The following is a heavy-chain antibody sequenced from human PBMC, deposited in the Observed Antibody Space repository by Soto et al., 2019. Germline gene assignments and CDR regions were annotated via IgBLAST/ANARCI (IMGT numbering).Heavy chain of an antibody. CDR3: ARSGVGTYQFDY. J-gene: IGHJ4*02. CDR1: GYTFTSYA. D-gene: IGHD2-2*01. Sequence: QVQLVQSGAEVKKPGASVKVSCKASGYTFTSYAMHWVRQAPGQRLEWMGWINAGNGNTKYSQKFQGRVTITRDTCASTDYMGLSSLRSEDTAVYYCARSGVGTYQFDYWGQGTLVRVCS. V-gene: IGHV1-3*01. CDR2: INAGNGNT.